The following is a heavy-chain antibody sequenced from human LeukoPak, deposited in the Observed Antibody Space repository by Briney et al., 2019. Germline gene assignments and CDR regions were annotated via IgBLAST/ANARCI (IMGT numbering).Heavy chain of an antibody. J-gene: IGHJ4*02. V-gene: IGHV3-66*01. Sequence: TGGSLRLSCAASGFTVSSNYMSWVRQAPGKGLEWVSVIYSGGSTYYADSVKGRFTISRDNSKNTLYLQMNSLRADDTAVYCCARDSRWIQFDYWGQGTLVTVSS. D-gene: IGHD5-18*01. CDR1: GFTVSSNY. CDR3: ARDSRWIQFDY. CDR2: IYSGGST.